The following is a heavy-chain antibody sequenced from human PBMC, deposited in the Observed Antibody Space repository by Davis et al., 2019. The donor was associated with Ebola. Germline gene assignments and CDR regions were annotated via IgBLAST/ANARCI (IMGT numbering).Heavy chain of an antibody. CDR3: ARDRYDFWSGWYYYGMDV. J-gene: IGHJ6*04. D-gene: IGHD3-3*01. CDR2: ISGSGGST. CDR1: GFTFSSYA. Sequence: GGSLRLSCSASGFTFSSYAMTWVRQAPGKGLEWVSAISGSGGSTYYADSVKGRFTISIDNSKKTLYLQMNSLRDEDTAVYYCARDRYDFWSGWYYYGMDVWGKGTTVTVSS. V-gene: IGHV3-23*01.